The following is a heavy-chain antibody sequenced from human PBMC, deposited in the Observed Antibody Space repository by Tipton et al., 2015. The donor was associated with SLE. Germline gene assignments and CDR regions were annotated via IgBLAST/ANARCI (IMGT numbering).Heavy chain of an antibody. Sequence: SLRLSCAASGFTFSSYEMNWVRQAPGKGLEWVSYISDSGMIIYYAASVKGRFTISRDNAKNSLYLQMDSLRSEDTALYYCARVRGVIDGDYVGSFDYWGQGTLVTVSS. CDR2: ISDSGMII. D-gene: IGHD4-17*01. J-gene: IGHJ4*02. V-gene: IGHV3-48*03. CDR1: GFTFSSYE. CDR3: ARVRGVIDGDYVGSFDY.